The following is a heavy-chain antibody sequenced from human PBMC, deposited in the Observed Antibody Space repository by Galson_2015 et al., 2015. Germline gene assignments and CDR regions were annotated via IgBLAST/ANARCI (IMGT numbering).Heavy chain of an antibody. CDR1: GHTFTSYD. Sequence: SVKVSCKASGHTFTSYDINWVRQATGQGLEWMGWMNPNSGNTGYAQKFQGRVTMTRNTSISTAYMELSSLRSEDTAVYYCARLVVTAGDAFDIWGQGTMVTVSS. D-gene: IGHD2-21*02. J-gene: IGHJ3*02. V-gene: IGHV1-8*01. CDR2: MNPNSGNT. CDR3: ARLVVTAGDAFDI.